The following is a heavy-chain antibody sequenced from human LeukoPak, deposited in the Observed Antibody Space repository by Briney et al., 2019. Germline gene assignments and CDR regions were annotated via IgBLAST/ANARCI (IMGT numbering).Heavy chain of an antibody. CDR1: GGSISNYY. Sequence: SETLSLTCTVSGGSISNYYWSWIRQPPGKGLEWIRYIYYSGSTNYNPSLKSRVTISGDRSKNQFSLKLSSVTAADTAVYYCARENAYCGGDCYRKYYFDYWGQGTLVTVSS. J-gene: IGHJ4*02. CDR3: ARENAYCGGDCYRKYYFDY. V-gene: IGHV4-59*01. D-gene: IGHD2-21*01. CDR2: IYYSGST.